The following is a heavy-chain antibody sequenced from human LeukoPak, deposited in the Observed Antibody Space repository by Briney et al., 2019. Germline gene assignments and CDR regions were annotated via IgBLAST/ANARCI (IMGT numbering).Heavy chain of an antibody. Sequence: GGSLRLSCAASGFTFSSYSINWVRQAPGKGLEWVSSISSSSSYIYYADSVKGRFTISRDNAKNSLYLQMNSLRAEDTAVYYCARGNDFWSGYRDFDYWGQGTLVTVSS. CDR3: ARGNDFWSGYRDFDY. CDR2: ISSSSSYI. J-gene: IGHJ4*02. D-gene: IGHD3-3*01. V-gene: IGHV3-21*01. CDR1: GFTFSSYS.